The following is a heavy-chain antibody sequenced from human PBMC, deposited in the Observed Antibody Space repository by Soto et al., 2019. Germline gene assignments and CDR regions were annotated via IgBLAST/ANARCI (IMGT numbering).Heavy chain of an antibody. V-gene: IGHV3-33*01. Sequence: QVQLVESGGGVVQPGRSLRLSCAASGFTFSSYGMHWVRQAPGKGLEWVAVIWYDGSNKYYADSVKGRFTISRDNSKNTLYLQMNSLRAEDTAVYYCARDMSSSWYYYGMDVWGQGTTVTVSS. CDR2: IWYDGSNK. D-gene: IGHD6-13*01. J-gene: IGHJ6*02. CDR3: ARDMSSSWYYYGMDV. CDR1: GFTFSSYG.